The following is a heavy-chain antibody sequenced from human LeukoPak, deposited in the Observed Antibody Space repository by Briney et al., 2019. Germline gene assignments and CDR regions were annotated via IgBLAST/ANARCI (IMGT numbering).Heavy chain of an antibody. V-gene: IGHV3-21*01. CDR3: ARDRDWNSGFDY. CDR1: GFTFNDYA. Sequence: GGSLRLSCAASGFTFNDYAMTWVRQAPGKGLEWVSGISGTDGKTSYADSVKGRFTISRDNARNSLYLQMNSLRAEDTAVYYCARDRDWNSGFDYWGQGTLVTVSS. CDR2: ISGTDGKT. J-gene: IGHJ4*02. D-gene: IGHD1-7*01.